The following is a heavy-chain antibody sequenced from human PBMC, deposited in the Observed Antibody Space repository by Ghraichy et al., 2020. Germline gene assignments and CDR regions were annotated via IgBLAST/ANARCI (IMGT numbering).Heavy chain of an antibody. CDR3: AKAGSGYDSSGYYGDY. D-gene: IGHD3-22*01. CDR1: GFTFSSYA. Sequence: GGSLRLSCAASGFTFSSYAMSWVRQAPGKGLEWVSAISGSGGSTYYADSVKGRFTISRDNSKNTLYLQMNSLRAEDTAVYYCAKAGSGYDSSGYYGDYWGQGTLVTVSS. CDR2: ISGSGGST. J-gene: IGHJ4*02. V-gene: IGHV3-23*01.